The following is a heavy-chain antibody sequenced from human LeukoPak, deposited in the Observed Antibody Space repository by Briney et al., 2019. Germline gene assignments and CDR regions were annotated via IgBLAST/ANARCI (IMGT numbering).Heavy chain of an antibody. J-gene: IGHJ5*02. Sequence: ASAKVSCKVSGYTLTELSMHGVRQAPGKGVEWMGGFDPEDVETIYAQTFQGRVTLTRDMSTSTDYLELSSLRSEDTAVYYCARDNSVRDEAWWFNPWGQGTLVTVSS. CDR3: ARDNSVRDEAWWFNP. CDR2: FDPEDVET. CDR1: GYTLTELS. D-gene: IGHD5-24*01. V-gene: IGHV1-24*01.